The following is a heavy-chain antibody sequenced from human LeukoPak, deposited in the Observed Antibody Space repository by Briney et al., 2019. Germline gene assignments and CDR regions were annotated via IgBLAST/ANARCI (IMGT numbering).Heavy chain of an antibody. CDR1: GGSIIIHY. Sequence: SETLSLTCTVSGGSIIIHYWSWIRQPAGKGLEWIGRIYTSGSTNYNPSLKSRVTMSVDTSRNQFSLKLSSVTAADTAVYCCARDRGYGDFAYYFDYWGQGTLVTVSS. CDR3: ARDRGYGDFAYYFDY. J-gene: IGHJ4*02. D-gene: IGHD4-17*01. CDR2: IYTSGST. V-gene: IGHV4-4*07.